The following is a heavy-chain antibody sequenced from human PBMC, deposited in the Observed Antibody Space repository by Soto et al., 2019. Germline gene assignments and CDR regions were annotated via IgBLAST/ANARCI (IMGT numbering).Heavy chain of an antibody. CDR3: TRGPLHISTGMRAD. J-gene: IGHJ4*02. CDR1: GFVFKMYW. V-gene: IGHV3-74*01. Sequence: PGGSLRLSCASSGFVFKMYWMHWRRQTPGKGPFWISRIYNDGSYKDYAASVKGRFTISRDNVNDTLYLQMNNLRAADSDLYYCTRGPLHISTGMRADWGQVAQVTVSS. CDR2: IYNDGSYK. D-gene: IGHD2-8*02.